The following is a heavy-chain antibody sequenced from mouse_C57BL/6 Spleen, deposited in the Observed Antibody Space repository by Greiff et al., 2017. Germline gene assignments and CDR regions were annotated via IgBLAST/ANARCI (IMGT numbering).Heavy chain of an antibody. J-gene: IGHJ4*01. CDR3: ARYGKEAMDY. V-gene: IGHV1-81*01. CDR1: GYTFTCYG. CDR2: IYPRSGNT. Sequence: VQLQQSGAELARPGASVKLSCKASGYTFTCYGISWVKQRTGQGLEWIGEIYPRSGNTYYNEKFKGKATLTADKSSSTAYMELRSLTSEDSAVYFCARYGKEAMDYWGQGTSVTVSP. D-gene: IGHD2-1*01.